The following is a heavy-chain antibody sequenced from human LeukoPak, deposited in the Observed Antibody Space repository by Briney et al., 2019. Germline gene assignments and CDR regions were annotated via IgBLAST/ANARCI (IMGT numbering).Heavy chain of an antibody. CDR1: GGSFSGYY. J-gene: IGHJ4*02. Sequence: SETLSLTCAVYGGSFSGYYWSWIRQPPGKGLEWIGEINHSGSTNYDPSLKSRVTISVDTSKNQFSLKLSSVTAADTAVYYCARGDIVATMFDYWGQGTLVTVSS. CDR3: ARGDIVATMFDY. D-gene: IGHD5-12*01. V-gene: IGHV4-34*01. CDR2: INHSGST.